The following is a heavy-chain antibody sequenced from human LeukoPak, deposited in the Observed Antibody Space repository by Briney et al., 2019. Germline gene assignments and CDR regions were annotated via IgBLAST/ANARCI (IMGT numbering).Heavy chain of an antibody. V-gene: IGHV1-2*02. CDR3: ARRVAVARRDAFDI. CDR1: GYTFTGYY. CDR2: INPNSGAT. J-gene: IGHJ3*02. D-gene: IGHD6-19*01. Sequence: ASVKVSCKASGYTFTGYYMHWVRQAPGQGLEWMGWINPNSGATDYAQKFQGRFTMTRDTSISTAYMEVSRLRSDDTAVYYCARRVAVARRDAFDIWGQGTMVTVSS.